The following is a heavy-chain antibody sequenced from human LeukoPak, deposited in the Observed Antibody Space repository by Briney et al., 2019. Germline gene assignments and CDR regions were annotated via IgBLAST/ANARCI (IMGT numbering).Heavy chain of an antibody. J-gene: IGHJ4*02. V-gene: IGHV1-24*01. CDR2: VDPEDGET. Sequence: ASVKVSCKVSGHTLSELSMHWVRQAPGKGLEWMGGVDPEDGETIYGQKFQGRVTMTEDTSTDTAYMELRSLRSEDTAVYFCAADLGELLTHWGQGTLVTVSS. CDR1: GHTLSELS. D-gene: IGHD3-10*01. CDR3: AADLGELLTH.